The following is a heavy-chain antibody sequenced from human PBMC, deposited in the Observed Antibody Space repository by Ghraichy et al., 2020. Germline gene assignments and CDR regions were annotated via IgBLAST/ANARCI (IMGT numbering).Heavy chain of an antibody. Sequence: GGSLRLSCAASGFTFDTFSMNWVRQAPGKGLEWVSYISSSSSTIYYADSVVGRFTISRDNAKNSLYLQMNSLRAEDTAVYYCARPTTSYTSSWLDCWGQGTLVTITS. V-gene: IGHV3-48*01. J-gene: IGHJ5*01. CDR1: GFTFDTFS. D-gene: IGHD6-13*01. CDR2: ISSSSSTI. CDR3: ARPTTSYTSSWLDC.